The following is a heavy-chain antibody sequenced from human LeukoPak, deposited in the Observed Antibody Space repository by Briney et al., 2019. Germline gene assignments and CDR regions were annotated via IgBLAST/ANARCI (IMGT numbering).Heavy chain of an antibody. CDR3: ARDFPYYYDTSGYYSDY. CDR2: IKQDGSEK. D-gene: IGHD3-22*01. CDR1: GFNFGNCG. V-gene: IGHV3-7*01. J-gene: IGHJ4*02. Sequence: GGSLRLSCAASGFNFGNCGMNWVRQAPGKGLEWVANIKQDGSEKYYVDSVKGRFTISRDNAKNSLYLQMNSLRAEDTAVYYCARDFPYYYDTSGYYSDYWGQGTLVTVSS.